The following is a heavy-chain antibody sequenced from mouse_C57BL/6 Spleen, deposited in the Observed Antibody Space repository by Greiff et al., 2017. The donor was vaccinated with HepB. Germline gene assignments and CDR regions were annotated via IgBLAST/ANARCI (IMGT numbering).Heavy chain of an antibody. J-gene: IGHJ3*01. CDR2: IYPRSGNT. CDR3: ARKDYYGSSPGWFAY. CDR1: GYTFTSYG. Sequence: VQVVESGAELARPGASVKLSCKASGYTFTSYGISWVKQRTGQGLEWIGEIYPRSGNTYYNEKFKGKATLTADKSSSTAYMELRSLTSEDSAVYFCARKDYYGSSPGWFAYWGQGTLVTVSA. V-gene: IGHV1-81*01. D-gene: IGHD1-1*01.